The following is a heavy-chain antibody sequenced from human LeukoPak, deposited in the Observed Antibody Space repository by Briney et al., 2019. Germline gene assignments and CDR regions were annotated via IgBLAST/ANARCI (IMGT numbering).Heavy chain of an antibody. D-gene: IGHD6-19*01. Sequence: GGTLRLSCAASGFTFSNAWMSWVRQAPGKGLEWVGRIKSKTDGGTTDYAAPVKGRFTISRDDSKNTLYLQMNSLKTEDTAVYYCTTTRYSSGLRYWGQGTLVTVSS. V-gene: IGHV3-15*01. J-gene: IGHJ4*02. CDR2: IKSKTDGGTT. CDR3: TTTRYSSGLRY. CDR1: GFTFSNAW.